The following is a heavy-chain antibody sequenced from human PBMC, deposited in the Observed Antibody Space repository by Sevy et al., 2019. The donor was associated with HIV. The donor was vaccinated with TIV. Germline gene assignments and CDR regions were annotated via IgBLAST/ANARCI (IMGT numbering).Heavy chain of an antibody. CDR1: GFTFISYA. Sequence: GGSLRLSCAASGFTFISYAMSWVRQAPGKGLEWVSSITTSGRYTYSADSVEGRFTISRDNSQNTVYLQMNSLRVDDTAVYYCAKGYCSGGSCPRDYYYYGMDAWGQGTTVTVSS. V-gene: IGHV3-23*01. J-gene: IGHJ6*02. CDR2: ITTSGRYT. D-gene: IGHD2-15*01. CDR3: AKGYCSGGSCPRDYYYYGMDA.